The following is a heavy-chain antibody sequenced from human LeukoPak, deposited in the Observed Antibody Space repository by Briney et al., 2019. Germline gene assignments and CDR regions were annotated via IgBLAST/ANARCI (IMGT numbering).Heavy chain of an antibody. D-gene: IGHD3-10*01. Sequence: KPSETLSLTCTVSGGSISSYYWSWIRQPPGKGLEWIGYIYYSGSTNYNPSLKSRVTISVDTSKNQFSLKLSSVTAADTAVYYCAREVRFGELDPWGQGTLVTVSS. CDR1: GGSISSYY. CDR3: AREVRFGELDP. J-gene: IGHJ5*02. V-gene: IGHV4-59*01. CDR2: IYYSGST.